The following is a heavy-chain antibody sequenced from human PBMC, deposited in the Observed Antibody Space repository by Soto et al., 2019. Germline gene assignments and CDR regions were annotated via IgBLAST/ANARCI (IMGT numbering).Heavy chain of an antibody. D-gene: IGHD2-15*01. CDR2: VKIDWTTA. CDR1: VFAFTSYW. Sequence: SLRLSCEASVFAFTSYWMHWVRQAPWEGLRWVAAVKIDWTTATYADSVRGRLAISRDTAKNTLSMQMHTLSAEDTAVYYCESLVESTYSPRTFVLWGQVAQVAFSS. CDR3: ESLVESTYSPRTFVL. V-gene: IGHV3-74*03. J-gene: IGHJ4*02.